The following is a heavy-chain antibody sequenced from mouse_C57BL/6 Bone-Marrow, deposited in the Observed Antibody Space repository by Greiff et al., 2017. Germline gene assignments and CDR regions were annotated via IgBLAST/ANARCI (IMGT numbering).Heavy chain of an antibody. CDR3: ARDVNGWFAY. V-gene: IGHV1-72*01. CDR1: GYTFTSYW. CDR2: IDPNSGGT. Sequence: QVQLQQPGAELVKPGASVKLSCKASGYTFTSYWMHWVKQRPGRGLAWIGRIDPNSGGTKYNEKFKSKATLTVYKSSSTSYMQLSSLTFEDSAVYYCARDVNGWFAYWGQGTLVTVSA. J-gene: IGHJ3*01.